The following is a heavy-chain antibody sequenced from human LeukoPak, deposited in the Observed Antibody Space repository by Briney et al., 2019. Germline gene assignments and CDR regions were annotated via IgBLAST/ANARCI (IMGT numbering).Heavy chain of an antibody. CDR1: GGSISSYY. J-gene: IGHJ5*02. CDR3: ARVFSNTRANWFDP. Sequence: PSETLSLTCTVSGGSISSYYWSWIRQPAGKGLQWIGRIYNSGSTNYNPSLKSRVTMSIDTSKNQFSLKLSSVTAADTAVYYCARVFSNTRANWFDPWGQGTLVTVSS. V-gene: IGHV4-4*07. D-gene: IGHD4-11*01. CDR2: IYNSGST.